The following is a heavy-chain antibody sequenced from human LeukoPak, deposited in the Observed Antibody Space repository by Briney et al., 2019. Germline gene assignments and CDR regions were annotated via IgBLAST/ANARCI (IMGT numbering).Heavy chain of an antibody. J-gene: IGHJ3*02. Sequence: SETLSLTCTVSGGSIRSYYWSWIRQPAGKGLEWIGRIYTSGSTNYNPSLKSRVTMSVDTSKNQFSLKLSSVTAADTAVYYCARDGIAAAGTGGEAFDIWGQGTMVTVSS. CDR2: IYTSGST. CDR1: GGSIRSYY. D-gene: IGHD6-13*01. V-gene: IGHV4-4*07. CDR3: ARDGIAAAGTGGEAFDI.